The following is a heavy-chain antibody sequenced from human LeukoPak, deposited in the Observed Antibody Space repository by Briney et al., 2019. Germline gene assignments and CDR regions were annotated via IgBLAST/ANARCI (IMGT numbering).Heavy chain of an antibody. V-gene: IGHV1-8*01. J-gene: IGHJ4*02. CDR2: MNANSGNT. CDR3: ARDLAYCGGDCYDDY. D-gene: IGHD2-21*02. CDR1: GYTLTSYD. Sequence: ASVKVSCKASGYTLTSYDINWVRQATGQGLEWMGWMNANSGNTGYAQKFQGSVTMTRNTSISTAYMELSSLRSEDTAVYYCARDLAYCGGDCYDDYWGQGTLVTVSS.